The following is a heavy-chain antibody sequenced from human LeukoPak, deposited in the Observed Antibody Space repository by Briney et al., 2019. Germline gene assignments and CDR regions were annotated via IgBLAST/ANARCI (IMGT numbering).Heavy chain of an antibody. J-gene: IGHJ5*02. D-gene: IGHD3-10*01. CDR1: GFTFNDYA. CDR2: ISWNSGSI. Sequence: PGGSLRLSCAASGFTFNDYAMHWVRQAPGKGLEWVSGISWNSGSIGYADSVKGRFAISRDNSKKTLYLQMNSLRAEDTAVYYCVKDSVWVGEPNWFDPWGQRTLVTVSS. V-gene: IGHV3-9*01. CDR3: VKDSVWVGEPNWFDP.